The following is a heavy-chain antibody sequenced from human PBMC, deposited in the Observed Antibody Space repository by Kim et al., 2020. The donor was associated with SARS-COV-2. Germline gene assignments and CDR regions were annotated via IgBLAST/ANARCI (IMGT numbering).Heavy chain of an antibody. V-gene: IGHV3-23*01. CDR2: IRGPGINT. J-gene: IGHJ5*01. CDR3: VKDGSTSSLDWFDS. CDR1: GFTFNNYA. D-gene: IGHD2-15*01. Sequence: GGSLRLSCAASGFTFNNYAMTWVRQAPGKGLEWVSSIRGPGINTYYADSVKGRFTISRDSSKNTLYLQINSLRAEDTALYYCVKDGSTSSLDWFDSWGQGTLVTVSS.